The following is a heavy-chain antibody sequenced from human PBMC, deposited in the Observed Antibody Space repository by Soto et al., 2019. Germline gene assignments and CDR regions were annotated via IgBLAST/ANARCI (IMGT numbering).Heavy chain of an antibody. J-gene: IGHJ4*02. CDR2: ISGYSGNT. D-gene: IGHD3-10*01. CDR1: GYTFSRYG. V-gene: IGHV1-18*01. CDR3: ARGGVLLWFGEPLDY. Sequence: QVQLVQSGAEVKKPGASVKVSCKASGYTFSRYGITWVRQAPGQGLEWMGWISGYSGNTNYAQNLRGRVTMTTETSTSTAYMEPRSLRSDDTAVYYCARGGVLLWFGEPLDYWGQGTLVTVSS.